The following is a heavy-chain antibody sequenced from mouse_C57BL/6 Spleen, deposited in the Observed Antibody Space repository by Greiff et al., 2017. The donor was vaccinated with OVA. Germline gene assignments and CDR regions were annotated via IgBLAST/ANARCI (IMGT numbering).Heavy chain of an antibody. Sequence: VKLQQPGTELVKPGASVKLSCKASGYTFTSYWMHWVKQRPGQGLEWIGNINPSNGGTNYNEKFKSKATLTVDKSSSTAYMQLSSLTSEDSAVYYCARWTTVVATDWYFDVWGTGTTVTVSS. J-gene: IGHJ1*03. CDR1: GYTFTSYW. CDR2: INPSNGGT. V-gene: IGHV1-53*01. D-gene: IGHD1-1*01. CDR3: ARWTTVVATDWYFDV.